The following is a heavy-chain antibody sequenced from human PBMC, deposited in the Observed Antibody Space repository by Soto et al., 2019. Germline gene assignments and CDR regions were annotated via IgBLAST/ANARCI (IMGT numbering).Heavy chain of an antibody. J-gene: IGHJ5*02. D-gene: IGHD2-8*01. CDR1: GASISCFY. CDR3: ARELRTSGWFDP. V-gene: IGHV4-59*01. Sequence: KTSETLSLTCTVSGASISCFYWIWIRQPPGKGLEWIGYIYYSGSTNYNPSLKSRVTISVDTSKNQFSLKLSSVTAADTAVYYCARELRTSGWFDPWGQGTLVTVSS. CDR2: IYYSGST.